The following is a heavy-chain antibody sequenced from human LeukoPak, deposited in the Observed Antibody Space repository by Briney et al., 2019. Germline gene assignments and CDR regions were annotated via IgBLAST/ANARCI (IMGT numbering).Heavy chain of an antibody. V-gene: IGHV3-23*01. CDR3: AKDLGYSSPNHYYYGMDV. CDR1: GFTFSIYA. Sequence: GGSLRLSCAASGFTFSIYAMTWVRQAPGKGLEWVSAISGSGGSTYYADSVKGRFTISRDNSKNTVYLQMNSLRAEDTAVYYCAKDLGYSSPNHYYYGMDVWGQGTTVTVSS. CDR2: ISGSGGST. J-gene: IGHJ6*02. D-gene: IGHD6-13*01.